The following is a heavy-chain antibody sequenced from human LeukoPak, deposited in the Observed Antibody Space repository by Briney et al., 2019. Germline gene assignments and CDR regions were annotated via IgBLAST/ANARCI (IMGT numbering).Heavy chain of an antibody. CDR3: AGSTTYYDFWSGYYTGIPFDY. V-gene: IGHV4-30-4*01. D-gene: IGHD3-3*01. CDR2: IYYSGST. J-gene: IGHJ4*02. CDR1: GVSISSGDYY. Sequence: SETLSLTCTVSGVSISSGDYYWSWIRQPPGKGLEWIGYIYYSGSTYYNPSLKSRVTISVDTSKNQFSLKLSSVTAADTAVYYCAGSTTYYDFWSGYYTGIPFDYWGQGTLVTVSS.